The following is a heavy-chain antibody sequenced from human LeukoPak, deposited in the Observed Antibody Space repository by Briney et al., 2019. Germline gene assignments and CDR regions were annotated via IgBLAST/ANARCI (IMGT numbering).Heavy chain of an antibody. Sequence: GGSLRLSCAASGFTFSSYSMNWVRQAPGKGLEWVSVIYSGGSTYYADSVKGRFTISRDNSKNTLYLQMNSLRAEDTAVYYCARSIGGYYYYYMDVWGKGTTVTISS. CDR1: GFTFSSYS. CDR3: ARSIGGYYYYYMDV. J-gene: IGHJ6*03. D-gene: IGHD3-10*01. V-gene: IGHV3-53*01. CDR2: IYSGGST.